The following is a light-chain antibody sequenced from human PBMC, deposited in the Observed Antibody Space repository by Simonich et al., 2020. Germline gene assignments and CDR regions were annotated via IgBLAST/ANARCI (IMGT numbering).Light chain of an antibody. Sequence: QSALTQPASVSGSPGQSITISCTGTSSDVGGYNYVSWYQQHPGKAPKLMIYDVSKRPSGGSNRFSGSKSGNTASLTSSGLQAEDEADYYCSSYTSSSTLVFGGGTKLTVL. J-gene: IGLJ3*02. CDR2: DVS. CDR3: SSYTSSSTLV. V-gene: IGLV2-14*01. CDR1: SSDVGGYNY.